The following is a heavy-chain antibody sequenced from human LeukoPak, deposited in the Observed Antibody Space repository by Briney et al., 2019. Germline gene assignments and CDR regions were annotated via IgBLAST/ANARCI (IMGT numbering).Heavy chain of an antibody. V-gene: IGHV3-30*02. J-gene: IGHJ4*02. CDR2: IRYDGSNK. Sequence: PGGSLRLSCAASGFTFSSYGMHWVRQAPGKGLEWVAFIRYDGSNKYYADSVKGRFTISRDNAKNTLFLQMNSLRAEDTAVYYCSRVRASFDYWGQGTLVTVAS. CDR1: GFTFSSYG. D-gene: IGHD3-10*01. CDR3: SRVRASFDY.